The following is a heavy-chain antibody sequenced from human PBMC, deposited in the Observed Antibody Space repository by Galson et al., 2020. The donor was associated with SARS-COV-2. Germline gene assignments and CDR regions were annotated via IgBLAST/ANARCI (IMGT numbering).Heavy chain of an antibody. CDR2: ISSNSEYI. Sequence: GGSLRLSCAVSGFTFNSYTMSWVRQAPGKGPEWVSSISSNSEYIYYVDSLKGRFTISRDNAKNSLYLQMNSLRAEDTAVYYCAREASWAMFGMDLWGQGTTVTVSS. CDR1: GFTFNSYT. CDR3: AREASWAMFGMDL. D-gene: IGHD1-26*01. V-gene: IGHV3-21*01. J-gene: IGHJ6*02.